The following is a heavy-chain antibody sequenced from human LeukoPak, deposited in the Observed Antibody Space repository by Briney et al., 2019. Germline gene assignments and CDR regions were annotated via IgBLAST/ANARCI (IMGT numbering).Heavy chain of an antibody. CDR3: ARRVLRGSSGWYSTGQLDY. D-gene: IGHD6-19*01. J-gene: IGHJ4*02. CDR2: ISAYNDNT. CDR1: GYTFTSYG. V-gene: IGHV1-18*01. Sequence: RASVKVSCKASGYTFTSYGISWVRQAPGQGLEWMGWISAYNDNTNYAQKLQGRVTMTTDTSTSTAYMELRSLRSDDTAVYYCARRVLRGSSGWYSTGQLDYWGQGTLDTVSS.